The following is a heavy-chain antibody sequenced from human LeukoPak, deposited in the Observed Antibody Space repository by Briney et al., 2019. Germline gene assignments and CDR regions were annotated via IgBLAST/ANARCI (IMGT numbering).Heavy chain of an antibody. CDR3: ARHRAVTDYDAFAI. J-gene: IGHJ3*02. D-gene: IGHD6-19*01. Sequence: SETLSLTCNISGGSVSRDYWSWIRQAPGKGLEWIGHISDSGSPTYNPSLKSRVTMSLDTSKNQVSLRLSSVTAADTAVFYCARHRAVTDYDAFAIWGQGTMVTASS. CDR2: ISDSGSP. V-gene: IGHV4-59*02. CDR1: GGSVSRDY.